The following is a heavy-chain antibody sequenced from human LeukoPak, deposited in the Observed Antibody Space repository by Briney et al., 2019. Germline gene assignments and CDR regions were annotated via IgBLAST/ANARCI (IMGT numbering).Heavy chain of an antibody. Sequence: PSETLSLTCAVYGASFSGYYWSWIRQPPGKGLEWIGEINHSGSTNYNPSLKSRVTISEDTSKNQFSLKLSSVTAADTAVYYCARGTGYPLIGWGQGTLVTVSS. CDR3: ARGTGYPLIG. J-gene: IGHJ4*02. D-gene: IGHD3-22*01. CDR1: GASFSGYY. V-gene: IGHV4-34*01. CDR2: INHSGST.